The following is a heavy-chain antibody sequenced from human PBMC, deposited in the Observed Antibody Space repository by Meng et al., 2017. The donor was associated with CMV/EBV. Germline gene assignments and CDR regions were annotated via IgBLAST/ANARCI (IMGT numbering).Heavy chain of an antibody. J-gene: IGHJ4*02. CDR2: ISGSGGST. D-gene: IGHD2-15*01. V-gene: IGHV3-23*01. CDR3: AKDFRELRDYSINTFDY. CDR1: GFTFSSYA. Sequence: GESLKISCAAPGFTFSSYAMSWVRQAPGKGLEWVSAISGSGGSTYYADSVKGRFTISRDNSKNTLYLQMNSLRAEDTAVYYCAKDFRELRDYSINTFDYWGQGTLVTVSS.